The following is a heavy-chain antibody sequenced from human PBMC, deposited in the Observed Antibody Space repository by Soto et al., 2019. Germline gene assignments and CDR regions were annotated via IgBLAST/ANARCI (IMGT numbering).Heavy chain of an antibody. Sequence: QVQLQESGPGLVKPSGTLSLTCAVSGGSISSSNWWSWVRQPPGKGLEWIGEIYHSGSTNYNPSLESRVTIAADKSKTQSSLKLGSVTAADTAVYYCASRSAIQLRRSSYFDYWGQGTLVTVSS. J-gene: IGHJ4*02. CDR3: ASRSAIQLRRSSYFDY. CDR2: IYHSGST. V-gene: IGHV4-4*02. CDR1: GGSISSSNW. D-gene: IGHD5-18*01.